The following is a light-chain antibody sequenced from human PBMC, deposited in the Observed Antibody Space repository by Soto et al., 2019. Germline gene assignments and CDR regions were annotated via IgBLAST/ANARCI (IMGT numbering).Light chain of an antibody. Sequence: EIVLTQSPGTLSLSPGERATLSCRASQSVSSSYLAWYQQKPGQAPRLLIYDASSRATGIPDRFTGSGSGTDFTLTISDLEPEDFAVYYCQQYGSSPYTFGQGTKLEIK. J-gene: IGKJ2*01. CDR3: QQYGSSPYT. CDR2: DAS. V-gene: IGKV3-20*01. CDR1: QSVSSSY.